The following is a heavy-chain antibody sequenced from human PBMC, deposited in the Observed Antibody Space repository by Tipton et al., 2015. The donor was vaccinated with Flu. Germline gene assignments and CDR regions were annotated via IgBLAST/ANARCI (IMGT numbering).Heavy chain of an antibody. CDR3: ARGLYGSGSYERRYFDS. CDR2: INHSGSI. CDR1: GGYFSGYY. D-gene: IGHD3-10*01. J-gene: IGHJ4*02. Sequence: TLSLTCAVYGGYFSGYYWSWIRQPPGKGLEWIGEINHSGSINYNPSLKSRVTILVDTSKNQFSLKLRSVTAADTAVYYCARGLYGSGSYERRYFDSWGQGTLVTVSS. V-gene: IGHV4-34*01.